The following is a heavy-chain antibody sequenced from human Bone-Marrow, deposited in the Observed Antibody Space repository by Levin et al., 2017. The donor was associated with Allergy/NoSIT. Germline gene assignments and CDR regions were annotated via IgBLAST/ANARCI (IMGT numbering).Heavy chain of an antibody. Sequence: GESLKISCVASGFTFSNYAMTWVRQAPGQGLEWVSTIVGSVGTTYYADSVKGRFTIPRDNFKNTLYLQMKRLRADDTAIYYCAKERFVAPGNVGGSDHWGQGTLVTVSS. J-gene: IGHJ4*02. CDR3: AKERFVAPGNVGGSDH. D-gene: IGHD2-15*01. CDR1: GFTFSNYA. V-gene: IGHV3-23*01. CDR2: IVGSVGTT.